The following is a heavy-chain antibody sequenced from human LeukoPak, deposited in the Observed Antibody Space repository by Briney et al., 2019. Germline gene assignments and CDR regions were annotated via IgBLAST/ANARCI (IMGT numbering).Heavy chain of an antibody. CDR3: ARQGVEMATITNFDY. D-gene: IGHD5-24*01. Sequence: PSETLSLTCTVSGGSISGYYWSWIRQPPGKGLEWIGYITYSGCTKNNPSLKSRVTISVDTSKNQFSLKLSSVTAADTAVYYCARQGVEMATITNFDYWGQGTLVTVSS. CDR1: GGSISGYY. V-gene: IGHV4-59*08. CDR2: ITYSGCT. J-gene: IGHJ4*02.